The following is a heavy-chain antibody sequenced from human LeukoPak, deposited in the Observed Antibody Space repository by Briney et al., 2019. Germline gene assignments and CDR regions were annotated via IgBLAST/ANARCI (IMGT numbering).Heavy chain of an antibody. J-gene: IGHJ4*02. D-gene: IGHD1-20*01. CDR1: GDSISSSSYY. Sequence: SETLSLTCTVSGDSISSSSYYWGWIRQPPGKGLEWIGSIYYSGTTYYNPSLKSRVTISVVTSKNQFSLNLSSVTAADTAVYYCARRIITGSTVDYWGQGTLVTVSS. CDR2: IYYSGTT. CDR3: ARRIITGSTVDY. V-gene: IGHV4-39*01.